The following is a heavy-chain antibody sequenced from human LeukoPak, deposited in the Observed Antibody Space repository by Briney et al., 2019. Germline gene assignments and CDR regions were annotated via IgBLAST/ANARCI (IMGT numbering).Heavy chain of an antibody. D-gene: IGHD3-10*01. V-gene: IGHV3-74*01. CDR2: INSDGSWT. Sequence: GGSLRLSCAASGNYWMHWVRQAPGKGLVWVSHINSDGSWTSYADSVKGRFTISKDNAKNTVYLQMNNLRAEDTAVYYCTRGGSSYGSGELVYWGQGTLVTVSS. CDR3: TRGGSSYGSGELVY. J-gene: IGHJ4*02. CDR1: GNYW.